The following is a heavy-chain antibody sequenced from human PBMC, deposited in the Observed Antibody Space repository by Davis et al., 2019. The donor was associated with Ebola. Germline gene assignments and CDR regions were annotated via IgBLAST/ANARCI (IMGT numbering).Heavy chain of an antibody. CDR1: GFTFSSYA. CDR3: AKRDDSNDYPYYFDC. J-gene: IGHJ4*02. CDR2: IGVSDGST. D-gene: IGHD4-11*01. Sequence: PGGSLRLSCEGTGFTFSSYAMSWVRQAPGKGLEWVSGIGVSDGSTYYADSVKGRFTISRDNSKNTMYLEMNSLRVEDTAMYYCAKRDDSNDYPYYFDCWGQGTLVTVS. V-gene: IGHV3-23*01.